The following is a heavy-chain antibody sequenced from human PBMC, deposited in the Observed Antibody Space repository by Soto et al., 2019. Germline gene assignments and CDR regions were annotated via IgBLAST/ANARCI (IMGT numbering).Heavy chain of an antibody. J-gene: IGHJ5*02. CDR1: GGSFSGYY. D-gene: IGHD2-2*01. V-gene: IGHV4-34*01. Sequence: SETLSLTCAVYGGSFSGYYWSWIRQPPGKGLEWIGEIHHGGSTNYNPSLKSRVTLSINTSKNQFSLKLSSVTAADTAVYYCARVPTPWGQGTLVTVSS. CDR3: ARVPTP. CDR2: IHHGGST.